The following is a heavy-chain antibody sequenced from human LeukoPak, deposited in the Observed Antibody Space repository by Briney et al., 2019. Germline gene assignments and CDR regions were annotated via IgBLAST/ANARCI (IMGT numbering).Heavy chain of an antibody. V-gene: IGHV4-34*01. Sequence: PSETLSLTCAVHGGSFSGYYWSWIRQPPGKGLEWIGEINHSGSTNYNPSLKSRVTISVDTSKNQFSLKLSSVTAADTAVYYCARGPYVYRYSGSYSPYYYYGMDVWGQGTTVTVSS. CDR1: GGSFSGYY. CDR3: ARGPYVYRYSGSYSPYYYYGMDV. D-gene: IGHD1-26*01. CDR2: INHSGST. J-gene: IGHJ6*02.